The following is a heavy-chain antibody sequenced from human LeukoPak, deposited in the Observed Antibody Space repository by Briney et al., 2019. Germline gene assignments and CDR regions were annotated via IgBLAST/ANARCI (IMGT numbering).Heavy chain of an antibody. V-gene: IGHV3-7*01. CDR3: VRDQGYCTSASCRGDAFDV. CDR2: IKEDGSEK. Sequence: GGSLRLSCAASGLTFSTHWMSWVRQAPGKGLEWVAKIKEDGSEKYYVDSVKGRFTISRDNAKNSLSLQMHSLRDEDTAVYYCVRDQGYCTSASCRGDAFDVWGQGSMVSVSS. J-gene: IGHJ3*01. D-gene: IGHD2-2*01. CDR1: GLTFSTHW.